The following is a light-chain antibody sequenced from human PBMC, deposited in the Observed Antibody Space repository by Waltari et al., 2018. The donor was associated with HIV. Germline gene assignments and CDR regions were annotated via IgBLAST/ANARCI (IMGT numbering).Light chain of an antibody. CDR3: ATWDDRLSGVL. Sequence: QSVLAQPPSASGTPGPRVTIPCSGSSSNIGDNYVYWYQQIPGTTPKLLIYRDNQWPSGVPDRFSGSKSGTSASLAISGLRSEDEAIYFCATWDDRLSGVLFGGGTKLTVL. CDR2: RDN. J-gene: IGLJ2*01. CDR1: SSNIGDNY. V-gene: IGLV1-47*01.